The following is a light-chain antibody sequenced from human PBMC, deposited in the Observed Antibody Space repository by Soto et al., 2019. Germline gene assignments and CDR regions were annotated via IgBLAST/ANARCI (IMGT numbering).Light chain of an antibody. CDR2: GAS. Sequence: ETVMTQSPATLSVSPGETATLSCRASQSVSTNLAWYQQKPGQAPRLLISGASTRATDIPARFSGSGSETEFTLTISSLPSEDFAVYCCQRYHSWPTFGGGTKVEIK. CDR1: QSVSTN. CDR3: QRYHSWPT. J-gene: IGKJ4*01. V-gene: IGKV3-15*01.